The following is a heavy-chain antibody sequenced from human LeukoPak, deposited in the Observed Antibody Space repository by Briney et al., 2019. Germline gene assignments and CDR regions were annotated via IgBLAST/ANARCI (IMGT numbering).Heavy chain of an antibody. Sequence: SVKVSCKMFGGTFSDCGITWLRQAPGQGLEWVGRIIPLFGTTKSAQRFQDRGTLTADKSTNTAYMELTSLRSDDTAVYFCARGAFTPVIILGPFYFESWGQGTLITVSS. D-gene: IGHD2-21*01. CDR2: IIPLFGTT. J-gene: IGHJ4*02. V-gene: IGHV1-69*06. CDR1: GGTFSDCG. CDR3: ARGAFTPVIILGPFYFES.